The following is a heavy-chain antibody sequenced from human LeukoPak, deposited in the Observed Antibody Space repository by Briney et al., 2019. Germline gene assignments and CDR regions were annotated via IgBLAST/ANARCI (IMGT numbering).Heavy chain of an antibody. CDR1: RLTLSNYA. D-gene: IGHD3-22*01. J-gene: IGHJ4*02. CDR2: SRGSSVDT. Sequence: GGSLRLSCAASRLTLSNYAMTWVRQAPGKGLEWVSASRGSSVDTYYADSVKGRFTISRDISKNTLYLQMNSLRAEDTAVYYCAKYYNESSGYLYYFDYWGQGTLVTVSS. CDR3: AKYYNESSGYLYYFDY. V-gene: IGHV3-23*01.